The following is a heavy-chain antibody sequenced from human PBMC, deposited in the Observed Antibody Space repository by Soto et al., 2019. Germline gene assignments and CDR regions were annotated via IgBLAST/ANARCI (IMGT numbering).Heavy chain of an antibody. J-gene: IGHJ4*02. D-gene: IGHD3-16*02. CDR3: SSKSPELSHAY. CDR1: GGSFSGYY. Sequence: SETLSLTCAVYGGSFSGYYWSWIRQPPGKGLEWIGEINHSGSTNYNPSLKSRVTISVDTSKNQFSLKLSSLIAADSAVYYCSSKSPELSHAYWGQGSLVTVSS. CDR2: INHSGST. V-gene: IGHV4-34*01.